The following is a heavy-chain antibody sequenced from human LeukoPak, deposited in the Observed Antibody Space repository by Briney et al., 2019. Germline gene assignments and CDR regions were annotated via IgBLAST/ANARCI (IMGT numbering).Heavy chain of an antibody. V-gene: IGHV4-30-4*01. J-gene: IGHJ4*02. CDR1: GGSISSGDYY. CDR2: IYYSGST. CDR3: ARVFVLEAFDY. D-gene: IGHD3-3*01. Sequence: SETLSLTCTVSGGSISSGDYYWSWIRQPPGKGLEWIGYIYYSGSTYYNPSLKSRVTISVDTSKNQFSLKLSSVTAADTAVYYCARVFVLEAFDYWGQGTLVTVSS.